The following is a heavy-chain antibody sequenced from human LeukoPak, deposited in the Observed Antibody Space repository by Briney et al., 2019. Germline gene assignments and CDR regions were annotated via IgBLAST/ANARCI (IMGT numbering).Heavy chain of an antibody. CDR2: ISGSGGST. D-gene: IGHD3-22*01. CDR1: GFTFSSYA. CDR3: AKDLGGLTMTVVVTLDV. V-gene: IGHV3-23*01. J-gene: IGHJ6*02. Sequence: HPGGSLRLSCAASGFTFSSYAMSWVRQAPGKGLEWVSAISGSGGSTYYADSVKGRFTISRDNSKNTLYLQMNSLRAEDTAVYYCAKDLGGLTMTVVVTLDVWGQGTTVTVSS.